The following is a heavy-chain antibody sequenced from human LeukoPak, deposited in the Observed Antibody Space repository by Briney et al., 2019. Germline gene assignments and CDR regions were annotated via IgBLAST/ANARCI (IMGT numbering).Heavy chain of an antibody. CDR3: ARSNWATVVKLYQTDFDY. J-gene: IGHJ4*02. D-gene: IGHD4-23*01. CDR1: GGTFSSYA. V-gene: IGHV1-69*04. Sequence: SVKVSCKASGGTFSSYAISWVRQAPGQGLEWMGRIIPILGIANYAQKLQGRVTMTTDTSTSTAYMELRSLRSDDTAVYYCARSNWATVVKLYQTDFDYWGQGTLVTVSS. CDR2: IIPILGIA.